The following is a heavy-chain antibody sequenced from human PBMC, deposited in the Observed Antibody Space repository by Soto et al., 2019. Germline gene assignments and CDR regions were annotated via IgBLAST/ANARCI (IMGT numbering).Heavy chain of an antibody. J-gene: IGHJ4*02. Sequence: PGGSLRLSCAASGFTFPTLGMNWVRQAPGKGLEWVSSISSSSGSIYYADSVKGRFTISRDNAKNSLHLQMDSLRAEDTAVYYCARGSYGTYDYWGQGTLVTVSP. D-gene: IGHD5-18*01. V-gene: IGHV3-21*01. CDR3: ARGSYGTYDY. CDR1: GFTFPTLG. CDR2: ISSSSGSI.